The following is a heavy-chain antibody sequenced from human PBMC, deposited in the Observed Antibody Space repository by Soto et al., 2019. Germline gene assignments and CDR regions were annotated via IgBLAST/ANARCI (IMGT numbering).Heavy chain of an antibody. CDR1: GFTFSSYA. D-gene: IGHD3-16*01. CDR3: ARGLVWGDGMDV. V-gene: IGHV3-30-3*01. J-gene: IGHJ6*02. CDR2: ISYDGSNK. Sequence: SLRLSCAASGFTFSSYAMHWVRQAPGKGLEWVAVISYDGSNKYYADSVKGRFTISRDNSKNTLYLQMNSLRAEDTAVYYCARGLVWGDGMDVWGQGTTVTVSS.